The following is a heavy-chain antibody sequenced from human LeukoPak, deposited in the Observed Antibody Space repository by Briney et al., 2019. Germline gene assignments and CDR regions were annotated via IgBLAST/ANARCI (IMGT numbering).Heavy chain of an antibody. J-gene: IGHJ4*02. CDR3: ARDGALYYYDSSGYCIY. Sequence: ASVKVSCKASGYTFTSYGISWVRQAPGQGLEWMGWISAYNGNTNYAQKLQGRVTMTTDTSTSTAYMELRSLRSDDTAVYYCARDGALYYYDSSGYCIYWGQGTLVTVSS. CDR1: GYTFTSYG. V-gene: IGHV1-18*01. D-gene: IGHD3-22*01. CDR2: ISAYNGNT.